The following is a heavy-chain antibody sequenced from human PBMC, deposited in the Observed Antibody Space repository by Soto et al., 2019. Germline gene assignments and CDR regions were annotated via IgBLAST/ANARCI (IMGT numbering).Heavy chain of an antibody. J-gene: IGHJ5*02. V-gene: IGHV1-18*01. CDR1: GYTFTSYG. CDR3: ARVVVVAATLSNWFDP. D-gene: IGHD2-15*01. CDR2: ISAYNGNT. Sequence: QVQLVQSGAEVKKPGASVKVSCKASGYTFTSYGISWVRQAPGQGLEWMGWISAYNGNTDYAQKLQGRVTMPKDTSTSTAYMELRSLRSDDTAVYYCARVVVVAATLSNWFDPWGQGTLVTVSS.